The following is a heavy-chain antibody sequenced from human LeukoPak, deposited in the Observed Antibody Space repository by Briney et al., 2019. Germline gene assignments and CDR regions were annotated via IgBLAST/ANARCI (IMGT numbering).Heavy chain of an antibody. D-gene: IGHD3-22*01. CDR1: GFTFSSYA. CDR3: AKEGYYDSSGYNWFDP. Sequence: PGGPLRLSCAASGFTFSSYAMSWVRQAPGKGLEWVSAISGSGGSTYYADSVKGRFTISRDNSKNTLYLQMNSLRAEDTAVYYCAKEGYYDSSGYNWFDPWGQGTLVTVSS. J-gene: IGHJ5*02. V-gene: IGHV3-23*01. CDR2: ISGSGGST.